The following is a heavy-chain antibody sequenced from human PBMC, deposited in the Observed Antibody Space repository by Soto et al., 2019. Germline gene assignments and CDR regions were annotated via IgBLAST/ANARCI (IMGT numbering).Heavy chain of an antibody. D-gene: IGHD2-15*01. CDR1: GFTFSSYG. CDR2: ISYDGSNK. J-gene: IGHJ4*02. Sequence: QVQLVESGGGVVQPGRSLRLSCAASGFTFSSYGMHWVRQAPGKGLEWVAVISYDGSNKYYADSVKGRFTISRDNSKNTLYRQMNSLRAEDTAVYYCAKDTPVVAAFDYWGQGTLVTVSS. V-gene: IGHV3-30*18. CDR3: AKDTPVVAAFDY.